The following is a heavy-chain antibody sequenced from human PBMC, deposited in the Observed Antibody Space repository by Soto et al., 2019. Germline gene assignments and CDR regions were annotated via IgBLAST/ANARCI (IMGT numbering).Heavy chain of an antibody. CDR3: AISQDRGGRTTFIY. CDR1: GFTFDDNA. V-gene: IGHV3-9*01. J-gene: IGHJ4*02. CDR2: INWKSDI. Sequence: PGGSLRLSCAVSGFTFDDNAMHWVRQAPEKGLEWVSGINWKSDIDYADSVKGRFTISRDNAENSLYLQMNSLRAEDTALYYCAISQDRGGRTTFIYWGQGTQLTVSS. D-gene: IGHD3-16*01.